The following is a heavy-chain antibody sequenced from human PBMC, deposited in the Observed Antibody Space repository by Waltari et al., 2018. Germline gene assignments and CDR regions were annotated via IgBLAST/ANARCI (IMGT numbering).Heavy chain of an antibody. J-gene: IGHJ4*02. V-gene: IGHV4-59*01. Sequence: QVKLQESGPGLVKTSETLSLTCTVSGGSISSYYWSWLRQPPGKGLEWIGYSYYSGSTNYNPSRKSRVTISVDTSKNQFSLKLSSVTAADTAVYYCAREGLAAALFDYWGQGTLVTVSS. CDR2: SYYSGST. D-gene: IGHD6-13*01. CDR1: GGSISSYY. CDR3: AREGLAAALFDY.